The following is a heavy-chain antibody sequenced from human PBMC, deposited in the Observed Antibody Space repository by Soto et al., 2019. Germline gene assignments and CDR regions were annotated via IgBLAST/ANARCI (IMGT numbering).Heavy chain of an antibody. CDR1: GFTFSSYG. V-gene: IGHV3-23*01. D-gene: IGHD3-10*01. Sequence: EVQLLESGGGLVQPGGSLRLSCAASGFTFSSYGMRWVRQAPGKGLEWVSSISGSGGSTYYADSVKGRFTISRDNSKNTLYLQMSSLRAEDTAVYYCANRNDYGSGSYFPFDHWGQGTLVTVSS. J-gene: IGHJ4*02. CDR2: ISGSGGST. CDR3: ANRNDYGSGSYFPFDH.